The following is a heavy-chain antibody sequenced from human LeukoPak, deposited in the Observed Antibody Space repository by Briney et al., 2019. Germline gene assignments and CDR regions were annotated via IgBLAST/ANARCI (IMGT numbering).Heavy chain of an antibody. CDR3: AKDSRHRIVGTTTFLDY. Sequence: SGGSLRLSCAASGFTFSDYYMSWIRQAPGKGLEWVAFIRYDGSIKFYADSVKGRFTISRDNSRNTLYLQMNSLRAEDTAVYYCAKDSRHRIVGTTTFLDYWGQGTLVTVSS. D-gene: IGHD1-26*01. CDR1: GFTFSDYY. CDR2: IRYDGSIK. J-gene: IGHJ4*02. V-gene: IGHV3-30*02.